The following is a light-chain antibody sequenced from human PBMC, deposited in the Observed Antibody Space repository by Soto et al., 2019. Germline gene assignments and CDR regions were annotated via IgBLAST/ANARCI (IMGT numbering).Light chain of an antibody. CDR3: CSYAGSSTFLV. J-gene: IGLJ2*01. CDR2: EGS. CDR1: SSDVGSYNL. V-gene: IGLV2-23*03. Sequence: QSALTQPTSVSGSPGQSITISCTGTSSDVGSYNLVSWYQKHPGKAPKLMIYEGSKRPSGVSNRFSGSKSGNTASLTISGLQAEDEADYYCCSYAGSSTFLVFGGGTKVTVL.